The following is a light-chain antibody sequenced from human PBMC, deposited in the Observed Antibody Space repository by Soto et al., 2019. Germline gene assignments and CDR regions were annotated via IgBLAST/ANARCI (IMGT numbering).Light chain of an antibody. Sequence: DIQMTQSPSSLSASVGDRVTITCRASKSISNYLNWYQQKPGKAPNLLMYAASSLQSGVPSRFGGSGSGTDFTLTISSLQPEDFATYYCQQSYSTPRTFGQGTKVEIK. CDR3: QQSYSTPRT. J-gene: IGKJ1*01. CDR1: KSISNY. CDR2: AAS. V-gene: IGKV1-39*01.